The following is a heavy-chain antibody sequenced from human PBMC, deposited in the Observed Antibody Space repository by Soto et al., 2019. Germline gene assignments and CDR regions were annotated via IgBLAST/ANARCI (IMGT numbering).Heavy chain of an antibody. CDR3: VRGTMAPGLDH. V-gene: IGHV3-7*01. J-gene: IGHJ4*02. Sequence: GGSLRLSCAASGFTFSSYWINWVRQTPGKGLEWVANIKGAGSEKYYVDSLKGRFTISRDNAKNSLYLHMNSLRAEDTAVYYCVRGTMAPGLDHWGQGTLVTVSS. CDR2: IKGAGSEK. CDR1: GFTFSSYW. D-gene: IGHD3-3*01.